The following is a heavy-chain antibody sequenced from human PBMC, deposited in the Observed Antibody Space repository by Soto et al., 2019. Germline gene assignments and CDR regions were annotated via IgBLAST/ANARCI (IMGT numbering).Heavy chain of an antibody. CDR1: GFTFSRYG. D-gene: IGHD2-2*01. CDR2: ISYDGSNK. J-gene: IGHJ4*02. Sequence: QAQLVESGGGVVQPGRSLRLSCAASGFTFSRYGMHWVRQAPGKGLEWVAVISYDGSNKYYADSVKGRFTISRDNSKNTLYLQMNSLRAEDTAVYYCAKGGDVLVPAAYYFDYWGQGTLVTVSS. CDR3: AKGGDVLVPAAYYFDY. V-gene: IGHV3-30*18.